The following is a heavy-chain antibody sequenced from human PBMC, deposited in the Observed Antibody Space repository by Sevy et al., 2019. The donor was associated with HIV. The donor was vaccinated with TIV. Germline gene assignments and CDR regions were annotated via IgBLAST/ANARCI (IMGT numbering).Heavy chain of an antibody. D-gene: IGHD2-2*01. Sequence: ASVKVSCKVSGYTLTESSIHWVRQAPGKGLEWMGGSDPEDGKTIYAQNFQGRVTMTEDISTDTVYIELSSLRSEDTAVYYCATITHCSDIRCYWFDPWGQGTLVTVSS. CDR2: SDPEDGKT. CDR1: GYTLTESS. V-gene: IGHV1-24*01. J-gene: IGHJ5*02. CDR3: ATITHCSDIRCYWFDP.